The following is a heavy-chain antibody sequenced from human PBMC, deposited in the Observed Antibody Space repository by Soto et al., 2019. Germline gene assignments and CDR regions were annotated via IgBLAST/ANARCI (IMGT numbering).Heavy chain of an antibody. J-gene: IGHJ4*02. D-gene: IGHD1-26*01. CDR2: INPSGGST. CDR1: GYTFTSYY. Sequence: ASVNVSCKSSGYTFTSYYIHWVREAPGQGLEWMGIINPSGGSTSYAQKFQGRVTMTRDTSTSTVYMELSSLRSEDTAVYYCARAPLGGLSPFDYWGQGTLVTVSS. CDR3: ARAPLGGLSPFDY. V-gene: IGHV1-46*01.